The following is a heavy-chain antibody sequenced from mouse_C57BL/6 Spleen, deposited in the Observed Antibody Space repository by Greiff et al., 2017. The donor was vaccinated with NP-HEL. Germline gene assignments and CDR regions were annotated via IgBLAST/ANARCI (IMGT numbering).Heavy chain of an antibody. D-gene: IGHD1-1*01. CDR2: IHPNSGST. CDR1: GYTFTSYW. V-gene: IGHV1-64*01. CDR3: ARLGYGSSLAWFAY. J-gene: IGHJ3*01. Sequence: QVQLKQPGAELVKPGASVKLSCKASGYTFTSYWMHWVKQRPGQGLEWIGMIHPNSGSTNYNEKFKSKATLTVDKSSSTAYMQLSSLTSEDAAVYYCARLGYGSSLAWFAYWGQGTLVTVSA.